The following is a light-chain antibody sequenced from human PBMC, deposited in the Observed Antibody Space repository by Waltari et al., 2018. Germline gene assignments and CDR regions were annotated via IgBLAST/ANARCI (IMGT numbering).Light chain of an antibody. CDR1: SSNLGSNY. Sequence: QSVLTQPPSASGTPGQGVTIACSGSSSNLGSNYIYWYQQLQVKAQQLPRTTTKLLIYRINQRASGVPDRFPGSKSGTSASLAISGLRSEDEADYYCAAWDDSLSGFYVFGTGTKVTVL. CDR3: AAWDDSLSGFYV. J-gene: IGLJ1*01. CDR2: RIN. V-gene: IGLV1-47*01.